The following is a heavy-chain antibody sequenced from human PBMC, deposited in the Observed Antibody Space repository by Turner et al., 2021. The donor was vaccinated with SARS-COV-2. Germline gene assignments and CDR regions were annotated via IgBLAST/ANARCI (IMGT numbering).Heavy chain of an antibody. Sequence: QLQRHESRPGLVKTSQTLSLTCTVSGGSSSSSSYYWGWIRQPPGKGMECMGNIYYSGITYYNPSLKSRVTISVDTSKNQCSLKLSSVTAADTDVYYCARLMYTAMDYYGMDVWGQGTMVTVSS. J-gene: IGHJ6*02. CDR1: GGSSSSSSYY. CDR3: ARLMYTAMDYYGMDV. D-gene: IGHD5-18*01. CDR2: IYYSGIT. V-gene: IGHV4-39*01.